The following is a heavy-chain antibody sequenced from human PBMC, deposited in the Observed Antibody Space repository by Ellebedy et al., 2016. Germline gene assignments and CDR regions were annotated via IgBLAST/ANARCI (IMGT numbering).Heavy chain of an antibody. CDR1: GLIVSYNS. V-gene: IGHV3-48*04. J-gene: IGHJ4*02. CDR3: ARGVDYGFDY. D-gene: IGHD4-17*01. CDR2: ISGASGTV. Sequence: GGSLRLXXEASGLIVSYNSMNWVRQAPGKGLEWISHISGASGTVYYADSVKGRFTSSRDNAQNSLYLQMNSLRAEDTAVYYCARGVDYGFDYWGQGTLVTVSS.